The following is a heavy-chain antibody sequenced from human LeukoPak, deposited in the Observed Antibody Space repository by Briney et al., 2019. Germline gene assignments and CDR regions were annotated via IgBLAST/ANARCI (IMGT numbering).Heavy chain of an antibody. D-gene: IGHD3-22*01. J-gene: IGHJ4*02. Sequence: GGSLRLSCAASGFTFSSHWMSWVRQAPGKGLEWVANIKQDGSEKYYVDSVRGRFTISRDNVKNSLYLQMNSLRAEDTAVYYCARGGRFYYDSSGYPGDYWGQGTLVTVSS. CDR1: GFTFSSHW. CDR3: ARGGRFYYDSSGYPGDY. CDR2: IKQDGSEK. V-gene: IGHV3-7*01.